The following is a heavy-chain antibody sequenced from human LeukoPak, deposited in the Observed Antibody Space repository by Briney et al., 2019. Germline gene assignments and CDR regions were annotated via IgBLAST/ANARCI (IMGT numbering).Heavy chain of an antibody. CDR2: INHSGST. V-gene: IGHV4-34*01. D-gene: IGHD3-22*01. CDR1: GGSFSGYY. CDR3: ARVHNYYDSSGYGAPFFDY. J-gene: IGHJ4*02. Sequence: SETLSLTCAVYGGSFSGYYWSWIRQPPGKGLEWIGEINHSGSTNYNPSLKSRVTISVDTSKNQFSLKLSSVTAADTAVYYCARVHNYYDSSGYGAPFFDYWGQGTLVTVSS.